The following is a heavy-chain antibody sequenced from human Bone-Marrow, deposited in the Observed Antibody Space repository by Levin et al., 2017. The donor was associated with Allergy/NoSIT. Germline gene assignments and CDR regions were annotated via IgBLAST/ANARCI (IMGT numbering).Heavy chain of an antibody. CDR1: GGTSNSYT. CDR2: IIPFFGTT. V-gene: IGHV1-69*01. CDR3: ARGNIIATLSYHYGMDV. D-gene: IGHD3-10*01. J-gene: IGHJ6*02. Sequence: GGSLRLSCKASGGTSNSYTISWVRQAPGQGLEWMGGIIPFFGTTNYAQKFQDRLTITADESTSTAYMELSSLRSEDTATYYCARGNIIATLSYHYGMDVWGQGTTVTVSS.